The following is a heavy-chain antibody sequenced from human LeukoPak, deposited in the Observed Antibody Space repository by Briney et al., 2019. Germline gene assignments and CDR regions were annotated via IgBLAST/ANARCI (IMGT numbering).Heavy chain of an antibody. CDR3: AKDLHGSGSYYAYFDY. CDR2: VSGSGGST. CDR1: GFTFSSYA. V-gene: IGHV3-23*01. D-gene: IGHD3-10*01. Sequence: GGSLRLSCAASGFTFSSYAMSWVRQAPGKGLEWVSAVSGSGGSTYYADSVKGRFTISRDNSKNTLYLQMNSLRAEDTAVYYCAKDLHGSGSYYAYFDYWGQGTLVTVSS. J-gene: IGHJ4*02.